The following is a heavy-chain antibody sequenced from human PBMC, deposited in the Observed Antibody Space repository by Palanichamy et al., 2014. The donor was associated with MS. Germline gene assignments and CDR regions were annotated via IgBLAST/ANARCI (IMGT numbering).Heavy chain of an antibody. V-gene: IGHV3-7*01. Sequence: EVVLVESWGRLGPAGGVPETLLCSLWIRLQQLLDELGPPGSRGGLQWVANINQDGSATYYVDSLRGRFTISRDNAENSLYLQMEGLRVEDTAFYYCVRSSYYSDPLNWVYWGQGALVTVSP. D-gene: IGHD2-15*01. CDR3: VRSSYYSDPLNWVY. J-gene: IGHJ4*02. CDR1: IRLQQLL. CDR2: INQDGSAT.